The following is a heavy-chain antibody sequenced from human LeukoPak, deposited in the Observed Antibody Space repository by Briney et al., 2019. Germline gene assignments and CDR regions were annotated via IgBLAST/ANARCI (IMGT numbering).Heavy chain of an antibody. D-gene: IGHD6-6*01. CDR2: IWYDGSNK. J-gene: IGHJ4*02. CDR3: AKEREILIAALDY. Sequence: PGGSLRLSCAASGFTFSSYGMHWVRQAPGKGLEWVAVIWYDGSNKYYADSVKGRFTISRDNSKNTLYLQMNSLRAEDTAVYYCAKEREILIAALDYWGQGTLVTVSS. CDR1: GFTFSSYG. V-gene: IGHV3-30*02.